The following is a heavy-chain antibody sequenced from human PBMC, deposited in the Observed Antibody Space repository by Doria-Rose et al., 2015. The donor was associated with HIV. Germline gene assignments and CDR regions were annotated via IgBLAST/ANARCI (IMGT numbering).Heavy chain of an antibody. CDR3: ARIKSSRWYHKYYFDF. V-gene: IGHV2-26*01. Sequence: QITLKESGPVLVKPTETLTLTCTVSGVSLSSPGMGVSRIRQPPGKALEWLANIFSDDERSYKTSLKIRLTICRATSRSQVVLTMTDMDPVDTATYYCARIKSSRWYHKYYFDFWGQGALVIVSA. D-gene: IGHD6-13*01. CDR1: GVSLSSPGMG. CDR2: IFSDDER. J-gene: IGHJ4*02.